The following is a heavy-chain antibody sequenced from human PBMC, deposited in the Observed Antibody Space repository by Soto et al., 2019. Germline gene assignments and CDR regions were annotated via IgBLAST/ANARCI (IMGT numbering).Heavy chain of an antibody. CDR3: AKADRITVELIGAFDI. CDR1: GFPFDDYA. CDR2: ISWNSGSI. Sequence: PGGSLRLSCAASGFPFDDYAMHWVRQAPGKGLEWVSGISWNSGSIGYADSVKGRFTISRDNAKNSLYLQMNSLRAEDTALYYCAKADRITVELIGAFDIWGQGTMVTVSS. D-gene: IGHD7-27*01. V-gene: IGHV3-9*01. J-gene: IGHJ3*02.